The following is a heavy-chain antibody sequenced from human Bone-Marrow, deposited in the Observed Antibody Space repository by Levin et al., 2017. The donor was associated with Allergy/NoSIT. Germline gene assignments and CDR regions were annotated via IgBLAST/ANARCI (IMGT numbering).Heavy chain of an antibody. CDR1: GFTFSSYW. Sequence: LAGGSLRLSCAASGFTFSSYWMSWFRQAPGKGLEWVANIKKDGSEKNYVDSVKGRFTISRDNAKNSLNLQMNSLRVEDTAVYYCGREIAARYWGQGILVTVSS. V-gene: IGHV3-7*03. CDR3: GREIAARY. J-gene: IGHJ4*02. CDR2: IKKDGSEK. D-gene: IGHD6-6*01.